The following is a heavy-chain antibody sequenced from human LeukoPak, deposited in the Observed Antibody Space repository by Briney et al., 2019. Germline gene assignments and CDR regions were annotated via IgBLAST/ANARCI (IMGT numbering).Heavy chain of an antibody. J-gene: IGHJ6*03. CDR2: INLSGGST. Sequence: ASVKVSCKASGYTFTSYYMHWVRQAPGQGLEWMGIINLSGGSTSYAQKFQGRVTMTRDTSISTAYMELSRLRSDDTAVYYCASNPVFVRDTAMVTHYYYMDVGGKGPTVTVSS. CDR1: GYTFTSYY. CDR3: ASNPVFVRDTAMVTHYYYMDV. D-gene: IGHD5-18*01. V-gene: IGHV1-46*01.